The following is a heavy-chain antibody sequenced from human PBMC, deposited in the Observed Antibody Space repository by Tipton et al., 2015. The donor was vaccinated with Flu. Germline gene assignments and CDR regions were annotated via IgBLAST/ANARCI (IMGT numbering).Heavy chain of an antibody. D-gene: IGHD4-11*01. V-gene: IGHV4-4*07. CDR2: IYMGGRT. CDR1: GGSINSYY. J-gene: IGHJ5*02. Sequence: TLSLTCSVSGGSINSYYWSWIRQPAGKGLEWIGRIYMGGRTNYNPSLKSRVTISVDTSKNQFSLEMRSVTAADMAFYYCARRDFSNYVSDPKNWFDRWGQGILVTVSS. CDR3: ARRDFSNYVSDPKNWFDR.